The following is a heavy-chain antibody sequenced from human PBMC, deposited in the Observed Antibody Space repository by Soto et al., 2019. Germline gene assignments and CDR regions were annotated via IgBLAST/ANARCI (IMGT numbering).Heavy chain of an antibody. CDR3: ARSVTMVIDY. CDR1: GGSISSYY. J-gene: IGHJ4*02. D-gene: IGHD3-10*01. Sequence: PSETLSLTCTVSGGSISSYYWSWIRQPPGKGLEWIGYIYYSGSTNYNPSLKSRVTISVDMSKNQFSLKLSSVTAADTAVYYCARSVTMVIDYWGQGTLVTVSS. V-gene: IGHV4-59*01. CDR2: IYYSGST.